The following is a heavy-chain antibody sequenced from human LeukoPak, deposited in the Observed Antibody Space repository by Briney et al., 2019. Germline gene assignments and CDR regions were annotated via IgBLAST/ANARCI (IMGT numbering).Heavy chain of an antibody. Sequence: SETLSLTCAVYGGSFSGYYWSWIRQPPGKGLEWIGEINHSGSTNYNPSLKSRVTISVDTSKNQFSLNLNSVTAADTAIYYCARWPIHLGYCSGSLCHKWFDPWGQGTLVTVSS. J-gene: IGHJ5*02. CDR1: GGSFSGYY. V-gene: IGHV4-34*01. CDR3: ARWPIHLGYCSGSLCHKWFDP. CDR2: INHSGST. D-gene: IGHD2-15*01.